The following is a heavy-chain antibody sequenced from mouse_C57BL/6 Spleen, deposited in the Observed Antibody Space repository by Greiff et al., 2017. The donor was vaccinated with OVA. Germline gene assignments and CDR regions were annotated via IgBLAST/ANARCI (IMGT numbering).Heavy chain of an antibody. Sequence: EVKVVESGGGLVQSGRSLRLSCATSGFTFSDFYMEWVRQAPGKGLEWIAASRNKANDYTTEYSASVKGRFIVSRDTSQSILYLQMNALRAEDTAIYYCARDAWEDWYFDVWGTGTTVTVSS. CDR1: GFTFSDFY. CDR3: ARDAWEDWYFDV. CDR2: SRNKANDYTT. D-gene: IGHD4-1*01. V-gene: IGHV7-1*01. J-gene: IGHJ1*03.